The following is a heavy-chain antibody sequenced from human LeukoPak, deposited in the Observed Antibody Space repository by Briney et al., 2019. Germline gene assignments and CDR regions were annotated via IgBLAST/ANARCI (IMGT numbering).Heavy chain of an antibody. CDR3: AMLRLGELSLLANAYDI. J-gene: IGHJ3*02. CDR1: GSSVNSDQY. D-gene: IGHD3-16*02. CDR2: VHHTGSP. V-gene: IGHV4-38-2*01. Sequence: SETLSLTCDVSGSSVNSDQYWGWMRHSPGAGLEWIGSVHHTGSPYYNPSLGSRVSLSIDSTKNSFSLRLTSVTAADTAVYYCAMLRLGELSLLANAYDIWGQGTTVIVSS.